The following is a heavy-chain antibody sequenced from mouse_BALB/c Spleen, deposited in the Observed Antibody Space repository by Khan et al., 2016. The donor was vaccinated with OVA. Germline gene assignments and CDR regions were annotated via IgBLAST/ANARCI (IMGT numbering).Heavy chain of an antibody. CDR1: GYTFTSYY. J-gene: IGHJ3*01. Sequence: QVQLQQSGAELVKPGASVKLSCKAAGYTFTSYYMYWVKQRPGQGLEWIGEINPSNGGTNFNEKFKSKATLTVDKSSSTAYMQLSSLTSEDSAVCYCTRGAYGYDGAYWGQGTLVTVSA. CDR2: INPSNGGT. V-gene: IGHV1S81*02. D-gene: IGHD2-2*01. CDR3: TRGAYGYDGAY.